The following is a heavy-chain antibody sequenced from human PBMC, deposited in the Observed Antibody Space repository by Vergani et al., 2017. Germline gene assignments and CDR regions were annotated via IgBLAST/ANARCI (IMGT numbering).Heavy chain of an antibody. CDR1: GGSISSSSSY. CDR2: IYYSGST. V-gene: IGHV4-39*07. CDR3: ARDGYYYDSSGYLDDAFDI. J-gene: IGHJ3*02. Sequence: QLQLQESGPGLVKPSETLSLTCTVSGGSISSSSSYWGWIRQPPGKGLEWIGSIYYSGSTYYNPSLKSRVTISVDTSKNQFSLKLSSVTAADTAVYYCARDGYYYDSSGYLDDAFDIWGQGTMVTVSS. D-gene: IGHD3-22*01.